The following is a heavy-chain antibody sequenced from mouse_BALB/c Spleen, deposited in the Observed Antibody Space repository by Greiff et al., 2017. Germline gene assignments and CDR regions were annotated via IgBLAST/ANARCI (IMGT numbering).Heavy chain of an antibody. D-gene: IGHD1-2*01. V-gene: IGHV1-67*01. CDR1: GFTFTDYA. J-gene: IGHJ2*01. CDR2: ISTYYGNT. Sequence: VQLQQSGPELVRPGVSVKISCKGSGFTFTDYAMHWVKQSHAKSLEWIGVISTYYGNTNYNQKFKGKATMTVDKSSSTAYMELARLTSEDSAIYYCARSDTTAPFDYWGQGTTLTVSA. CDR3: ARSDTTAPFDY.